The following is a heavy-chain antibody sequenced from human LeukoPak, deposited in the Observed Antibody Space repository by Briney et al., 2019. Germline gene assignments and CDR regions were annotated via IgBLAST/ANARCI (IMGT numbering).Heavy chain of an antibody. CDR3: ARDLSYYDFWSGYQGMDV. CDR1: GFTFSSYS. J-gene: IGHJ6*02. Sequence: GGSLRLSCAASGFTFSSYSMTWVRQAPGKGLEWVSYISSSSSTIYYADSVKGRFTISRDNAKNSLYLQMNSLRDEDTAVYHCARDLSYYDFWSGYQGMDVWGQGTTVTVSS. D-gene: IGHD3-3*01. CDR2: ISSSSSTI. V-gene: IGHV3-48*02.